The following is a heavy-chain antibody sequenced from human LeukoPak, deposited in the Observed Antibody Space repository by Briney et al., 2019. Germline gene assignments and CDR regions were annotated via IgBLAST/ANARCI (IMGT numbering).Heavy chain of an antibody. Sequence: SSVKVSCKASGGTFSRYAISWVRQDAGQELDWMGGIIPMFGIANFAQKSQGRVPLTRDDSTGPVYLELGSLRSEDTAVYYCARDRPDTGGWRGFDYWGQGTLVTVSS. D-gene: IGHD5-18*01. V-gene: IGHV1-69*05. J-gene: IGHJ4*02. CDR2: IIPMFGIA. CDR1: GGTFSRYA. CDR3: ARDRPDTGGWRGFDY.